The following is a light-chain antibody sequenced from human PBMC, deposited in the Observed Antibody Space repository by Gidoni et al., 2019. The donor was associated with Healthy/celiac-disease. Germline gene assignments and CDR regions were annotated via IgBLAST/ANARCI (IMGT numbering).Light chain of an antibody. CDR3: QQYYSTPYT. CDR1: QSVLYSSNNKNY. CDR2: WAS. V-gene: IGKV4-1*01. J-gene: IGKJ2*01. Sequence: DIVMTQSLDSLAVSLGERATINCKSSQSVLYSSNNKNYLAWYQQKPGQPPKLLIYWASTRESGVPDRFSGSGSGTDFTLTISSLQAEDVAVYYCQQYYSTPYTFGQXTKLEIK.